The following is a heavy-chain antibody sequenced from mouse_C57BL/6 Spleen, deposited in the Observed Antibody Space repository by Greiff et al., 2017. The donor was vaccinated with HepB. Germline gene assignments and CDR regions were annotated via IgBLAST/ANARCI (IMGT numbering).Heavy chain of an antibody. CDR2: ISSGSSTI. CDR1: GFTFSDYG. V-gene: IGHV5-17*01. Sequence: EVKVVESGGGLVKPGGSLKLSCAASGFTFSDYGMHWVRQAPEKGLEWVAYISSGSSTIYYADTVKGRFTISRDNAKNTLFLQMTSLRSEDTAMYYCARPAIANYFDYWGQGTTLTVSS. D-gene: IGHD2-12*01. CDR3: ARPAIANYFDY. J-gene: IGHJ2*01.